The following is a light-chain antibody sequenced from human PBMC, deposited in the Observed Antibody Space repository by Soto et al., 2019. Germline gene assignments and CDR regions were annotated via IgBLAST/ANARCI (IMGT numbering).Light chain of an antibody. V-gene: IGLV2-14*01. CDR1: SSDIGGYNY. J-gene: IGLJ2*01. CDR2: DVS. CDR3: SSYTSSTTLV. Sequence: QSALTQPASVSGSPGKSITISCTGTSSDIGGYNYVSWYQQNSGKAPKLIIYDVSNRPSGVSNRFSASKSGNTASLTISGLQAEDEADYYCSSYTSSTTLVFGGGTKLTVL.